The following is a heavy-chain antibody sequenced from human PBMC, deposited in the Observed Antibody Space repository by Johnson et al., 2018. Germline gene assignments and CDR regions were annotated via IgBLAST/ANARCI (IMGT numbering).Heavy chain of an antibody. Sequence: QLVESGGGLVKPGGSLRLSCAASGFTFSSYGMHWVRQAPGTGLEWVAVISYDGSNKYYADSVKGRFTISGDNAKNSLYLQMNSLRAEDTAVYYCARVGYDFWSGYYNDAFDIWGQGTMVTVSS. CDR1: GFTFSSYG. J-gene: IGHJ3*02. V-gene: IGHV3-30*03. CDR3: ARVGYDFWSGYYNDAFDI. D-gene: IGHD3-3*01. CDR2: ISYDGSNK.